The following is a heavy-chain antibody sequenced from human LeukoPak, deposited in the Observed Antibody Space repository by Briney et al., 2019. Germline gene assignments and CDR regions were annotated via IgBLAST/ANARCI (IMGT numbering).Heavy chain of an antibody. V-gene: IGHV3-7*03. CDR2: IKQDGSEK. D-gene: IGHD3-22*01. CDR1: GFIFSSYW. CDR3: ARGRKIVVVMGGFFDY. J-gene: IGHJ4*02. Sequence: GESLKISCAASGFIFSSYWMSWVRQAPGKGLEWVANIKQDGSEKYYVDSMKGRFTISRDNAKNSLYLQMDSLRVEDTAVYYCARGRKIVVVMGGFFDYWGQGTLVTVSS.